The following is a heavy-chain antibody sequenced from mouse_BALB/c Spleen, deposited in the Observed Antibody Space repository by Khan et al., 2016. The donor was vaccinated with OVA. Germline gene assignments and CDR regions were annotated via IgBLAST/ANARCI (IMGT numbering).Heavy chain of an antibody. Sequence: QIQLVQSGPELKKPGETVKISCKASGYTFTNYGMDWVKQAPGKGLKWMGWINTYSGEATYPDDFKGRFAFSLETSASTAYLQINNLKDEDTATFFCSRREYYSSFAYWGQGTLVTVSA. V-gene: IGHV9-3-1*01. D-gene: IGHD2-12*01. CDR2: INTYSGEA. CDR1: GYTFTNYG. J-gene: IGHJ3*01. CDR3: SRREYYSSFAY.